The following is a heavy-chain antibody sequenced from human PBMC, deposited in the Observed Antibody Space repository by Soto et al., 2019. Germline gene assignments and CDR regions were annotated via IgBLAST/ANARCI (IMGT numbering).Heavy chain of an antibody. J-gene: IGHJ6*02. CDR2: INPNSGGT. Sequence: ASVKVSCKASGYTFTGYYMHWVRQAPGQGLEWMGWINPNSGGTNYAQKFQGWVTMTRDTSISTAYMELSRLRSDDTAVYYCARTGGYNWNHKTTYSYSGMDVWGQGTTVTVSS. CDR3: ARTGGYNWNHKTTYSYSGMDV. CDR1: GYTFTGYY. V-gene: IGHV1-2*04. D-gene: IGHD1-20*01.